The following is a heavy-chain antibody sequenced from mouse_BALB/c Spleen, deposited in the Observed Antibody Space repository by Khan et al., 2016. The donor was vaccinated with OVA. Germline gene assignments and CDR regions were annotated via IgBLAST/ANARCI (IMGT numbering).Heavy chain of an antibody. CDR3: ARQPYYHYNVMDY. V-gene: IGHV2-6-1*01. CDR2: IWTDGST. J-gene: IGHJ4*01. CDR1: GFSLTNYG. Sequence: QVQLKQSGPGLVAPSQSLSITCPISGFSLTNYGVHWVRQPPGKGLEWLGVIWTDGSTTYNSALKSRLTITKDNSKSQVFLKMNSLQTDDTAIYFCARQPYYHYNVMDYWGQGTSVTVSS. D-gene: IGHD2-4*01.